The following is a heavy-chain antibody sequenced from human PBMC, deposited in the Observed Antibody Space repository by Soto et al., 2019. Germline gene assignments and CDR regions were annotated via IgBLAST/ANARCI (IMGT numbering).Heavy chain of an antibody. D-gene: IGHD3-10*01. CDR2: IKCKTVVGTT. J-gene: IGHJ4*02. V-gene: IGHV3-15*01. Sequence: GGSLRLSRAASGFTFSNAWMSWVGQAPAKGLEWVGCIKCKTVVGTTDYAAPVKGRFTISRDDSKNTLYLQMNSLKSEDTAVYYFTTDAQPMVRGAHLVYWGQGTLVAVST. CDR3: TTDAQPMVRGAHLVY. CDR1: GFTFSNAW.